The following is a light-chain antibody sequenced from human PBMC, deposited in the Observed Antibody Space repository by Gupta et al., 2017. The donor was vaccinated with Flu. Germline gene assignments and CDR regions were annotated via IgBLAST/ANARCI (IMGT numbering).Light chain of an antibody. CDR1: SLSSSY. V-gene: IGLV3-19*01. J-gene: IGLJ2*01. CDR2: VKN. Sequence: QTDRILCQGDSLSSSYASWYQQKPGQAPVLHIYVKNIRRSASPARCSCASSGNTATSTTTGAPAEEEADYYCYSRDTTDNHQVVFGGGTKLTVL. CDR3: YSRDTTDNHQVV.